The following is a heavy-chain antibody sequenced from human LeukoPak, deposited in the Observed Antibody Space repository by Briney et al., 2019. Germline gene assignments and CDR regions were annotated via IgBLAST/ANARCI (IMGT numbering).Heavy chain of an antibody. J-gene: IGHJ6*02. CDR3: SRQEGADGPYYFFHGMDV. Sequence: GESLKISCKASGYSFTNYWINWLRQMPGKGLEWMGRIDPRDSYTTYSPSFQGHVTISADESISTVYLQFSSLKASDTAIYFCSRQEGADGPYYFFHGMDVWGQGTTVTVSS. CDR2: IDPRDSYT. CDR1: GYSFTNYW. V-gene: IGHV5-10-1*01. D-gene: IGHD3-16*01.